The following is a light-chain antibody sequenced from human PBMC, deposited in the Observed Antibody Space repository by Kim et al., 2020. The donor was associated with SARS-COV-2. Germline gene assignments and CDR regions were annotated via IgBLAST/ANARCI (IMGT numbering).Light chain of an antibody. CDR1: RVADKD. J-gene: IGLJ2*01. CDR2: QDN. V-gene: IGLV3-1*01. CDR3: QVWDSATAI. Sequence: SGSPGQTTSITCAGDRVADKDVYWYQQMPRHSPVSVIYQDNKRPSGSPERFSGSNSGNTATLTICGTQAMDDADYYCQVWDSATAIFGGGNQLTGL.